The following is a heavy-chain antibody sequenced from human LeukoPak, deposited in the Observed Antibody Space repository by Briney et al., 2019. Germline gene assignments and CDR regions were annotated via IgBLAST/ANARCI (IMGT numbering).Heavy chain of an antibody. CDR1: GFTFSSYG. D-gene: IGHD2-8*02. V-gene: IGHV3-30*18. CDR3: AKDRSRTAYYYYGMDV. CDR2: ISYDGSNK. Sequence: PGGSLRLSCAASGFTFSSYGMHWVRQAPGKGLEWVAVISYDGSNKYYADSVKGRFTISRDNSKNTLYLQMNSLRAEDTAVYYCAKDRSRTAYYYYGMDVWGQGTTVTVSS. J-gene: IGHJ6*02.